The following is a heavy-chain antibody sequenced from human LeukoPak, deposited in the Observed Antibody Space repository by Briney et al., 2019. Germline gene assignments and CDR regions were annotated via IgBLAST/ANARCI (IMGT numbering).Heavy chain of an antibody. CDR3: ARARGYDSGYDNYLKNSWFDP. CDR1: GGSVSDYY. Sequence: PSETLSLTCTVSGGSVSDYYWSWIRQPPGKGLEWIGRIYSSGSTNYNPSLKTPITMSVDTSNNQVSLNLSSVTAADTAEYFCARARGYDSGYDNYLKNSWFDPWGQGTLVTVSS. J-gene: IGHJ5*02. CDR2: IYSSGST. D-gene: IGHD5-12*01. V-gene: IGHV4-4*07.